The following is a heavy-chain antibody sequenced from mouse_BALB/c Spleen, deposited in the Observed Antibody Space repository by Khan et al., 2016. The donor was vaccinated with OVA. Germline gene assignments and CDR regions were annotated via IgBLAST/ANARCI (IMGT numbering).Heavy chain of an antibody. CDR2: ISSGSGTI. V-gene: IGHV5-17*02. J-gene: IGHJ1*01. Sequence: ELVESGGGLVQPGGSRKLSCAASGFTFSSFGMHWVRQAPERGLEWVAYISSGSGTIYYADTVKGRFTISRDNPKNTLFLQMTSLRSEDTAMYYCAREGTTVVATWDWYFDVWGAGTTVTVSS. D-gene: IGHD1-1*01. CDR3: AREGTTVVATWDWYFDV. CDR1: GFTFSSFG.